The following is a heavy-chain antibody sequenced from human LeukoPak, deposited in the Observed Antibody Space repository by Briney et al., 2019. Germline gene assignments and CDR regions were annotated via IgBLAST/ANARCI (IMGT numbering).Heavy chain of an antibody. Sequence: SETLSLTCAVSGGSISSGGYSWSWIRQPPGKGLEWIGYIYHSGSTYYNPSLKSRVTISVDRSKNQFSLKLSSVTAADTAVYYCARGFGEQWYFDYWGQGTLVTVSS. CDR3: ARGFGEQWYFDY. D-gene: IGHD3-10*01. CDR2: IYHSGST. CDR1: GGSISSGGYS. V-gene: IGHV4-30-2*01. J-gene: IGHJ4*02.